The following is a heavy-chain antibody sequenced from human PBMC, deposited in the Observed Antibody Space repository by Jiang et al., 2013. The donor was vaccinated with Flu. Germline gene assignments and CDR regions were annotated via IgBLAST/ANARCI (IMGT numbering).Heavy chain of an antibody. D-gene: IGHD3-22*01. CDR2: IDPRSGGT. CDR1: GYTFTSYF. J-gene: IGHJ4*02. Sequence: VQLVESGAEVKMPGASVKVSCKASGYTFTSYFIHWVRQAPGQGLEWMGLIDPRSGGTNYAQRSQGRVTMTRDTSTSTVYMELSSLRSEDTAVFYCARELSGYQFYFDFWGQGTLVTVSS. CDR3: ARELSGYQFYFDF. V-gene: IGHV1-46*01.